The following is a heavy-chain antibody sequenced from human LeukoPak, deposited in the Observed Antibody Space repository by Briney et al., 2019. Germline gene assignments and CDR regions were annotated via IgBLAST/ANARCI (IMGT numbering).Heavy chain of an antibody. V-gene: IGHV4-59*01. Sequence: SETLSLTCSVFGGSISTYYWTWIWQPPGKGLEWIGYVSYSGSTIYTPSLKSRVTISVDTSKNQFSLNLTSVTAADTAVYFCARTGGNSLIPYFDSWGQGALVTVSS. CDR2: VSYSGST. J-gene: IGHJ4*02. CDR3: ARTGGNSLIPYFDS. CDR1: GGSISTYY. D-gene: IGHD4-23*01.